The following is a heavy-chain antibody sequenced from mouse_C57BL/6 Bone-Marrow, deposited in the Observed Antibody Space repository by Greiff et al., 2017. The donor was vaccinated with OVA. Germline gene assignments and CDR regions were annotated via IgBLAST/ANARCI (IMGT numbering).Heavy chain of an antibody. CDR1: GFNIKDYY. Sequence: VQLQQSGAELVRPGASVKLSCTASGFNIKDYYMHWVKQRPEQGLEWIGRIDPEAGDTEYDPKFQGKATMTADTSSNTAYLQLSSRTSEDTAVYYCTTGGITTVVLYYFYDWGQGTTLTVSS. CDR2: IDPEAGDT. CDR3: TTGGITTVVLYYFYD. J-gene: IGHJ2*01. D-gene: IGHD1-1*01. V-gene: IGHV14-1*01.